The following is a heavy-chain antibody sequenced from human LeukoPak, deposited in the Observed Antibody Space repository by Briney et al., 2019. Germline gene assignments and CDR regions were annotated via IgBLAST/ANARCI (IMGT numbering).Heavy chain of an antibody. J-gene: IGHJ4*02. V-gene: IGHV4-59*08. CDR2: IYYSGST. CDR1: GGSISSYY. CDR3: ARGRISLGY. D-gene: IGHD1-14*01. Sequence: PSETLSLTCTVSGGSISSYYWSWIRQPPGKGLEWIGYIYYSGSTNYNPSLKSRVAISVDTSKNQFSLKLSSVTAADTAVYYCARGRISLGYWGQGTLVTVSS.